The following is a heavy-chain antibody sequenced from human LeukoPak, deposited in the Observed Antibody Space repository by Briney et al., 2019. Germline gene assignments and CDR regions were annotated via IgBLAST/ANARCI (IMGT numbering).Heavy chain of an antibody. V-gene: IGHV3-11*04. CDR2: ISSSGNTI. CDR3: AAQPCSVGRCYLDY. J-gene: IGHJ4*02. CDR1: GFTFSDYY. Sequence: PGGSLRLSCAASGFTFSDYYMSWIRQAPGKGLEWVSYISSSGNTIYYADSVKGRFTISRDNSKNTLYLQMNSLGAEDTAVYYCAAQPCSVGRCYLDYWGQGTLVTVSS. D-gene: IGHD2-15*01.